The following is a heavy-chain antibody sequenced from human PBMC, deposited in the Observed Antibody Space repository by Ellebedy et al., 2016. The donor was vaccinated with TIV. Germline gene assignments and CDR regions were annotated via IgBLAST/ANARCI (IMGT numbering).Heavy chain of an antibody. V-gene: IGHV4-34*01. CDR1: GGSFSGYY. CDR3: ARGGRITIFGVVISPWGFDY. D-gene: IGHD3-3*01. J-gene: IGHJ4*02. Sequence: SETLSLXXAVYGGSFSGYYWSWIRQPPGKGLEWIGEINHSGSTNYNPSLKSRVTISVDSSKNQFSLKLSSVTAADTAVYYCARGGRITIFGVVISPWGFDYWGQGTLVTVSS. CDR2: INHSGST.